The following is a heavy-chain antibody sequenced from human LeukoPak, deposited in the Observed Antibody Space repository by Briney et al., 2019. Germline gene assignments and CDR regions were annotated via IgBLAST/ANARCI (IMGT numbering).Heavy chain of an antibody. Sequence: GGSLRLSCAASGFILGTYAMNWVRQAPGKGLECVSTISGSGKNTYYTDSVKGRFTISRDSSKNTLYLQMNSLRAEDTAVYYCVKGREAYSGSYTPFASWGQGTWVTVSS. J-gene: IGHJ4*02. CDR3: VKGREAYSGSYTPFAS. CDR2: ISGSGKNT. D-gene: IGHD1-26*01. V-gene: IGHV3-23*01. CDR1: GFILGTYA.